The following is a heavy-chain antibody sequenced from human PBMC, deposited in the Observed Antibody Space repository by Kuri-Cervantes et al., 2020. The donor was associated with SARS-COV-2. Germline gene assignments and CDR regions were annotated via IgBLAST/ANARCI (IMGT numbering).Heavy chain of an antibody. V-gene: IGHV3-48*03. J-gene: IGHJ4*02. Sequence: LSLTCAASGFTFNSYEMNWVRQAPGKGLEWLSYIGNTDSTTYYADSVKGRFTISRDNAKNLLCLQMNSLRAEDTALYYCARDLSQYGDPGFDFWGQGTLVTVSS. CDR3: ARDLSQYGDPGFDF. D-gene: IGHD4-17*01. CDR2: IGNTDSTT. CDR1: GFTFNSYE.